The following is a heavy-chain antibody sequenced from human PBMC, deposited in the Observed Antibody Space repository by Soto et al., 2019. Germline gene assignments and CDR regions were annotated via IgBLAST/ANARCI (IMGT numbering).Heavy chain of an antibody. CDR2: IYYSRST. D-gene: IGHD5-12*01. Sequence: PSETLSLTCTVSGGSISSYYWSWIRQPPGKGLEWIGYIYYSRSTNYNPSLKSRVTISVDTSKNQFSLKLSSVTAADTAVYYCARDQDGYSGYDTIWGQGTLVTVS. J-gene: IGHJ4*02. CDR1: GGSISSYY. CDR3: ARDQDGYSGYDTI. V-gene: IGHV4-59*01.